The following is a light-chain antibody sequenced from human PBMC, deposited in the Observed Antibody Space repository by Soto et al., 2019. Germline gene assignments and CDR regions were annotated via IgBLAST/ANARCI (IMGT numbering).Light chain of an antibody. CDR3: QQYNNWPLT. CDR2: GAS. V-gene: IGKV3-15*01. J-gene: IGKJ4*01. CDR1: QSVSSN. Sequence: EIVMTQSPATLSVSPGERATLSCRASQSVSSNLAWYQQKPGQAPRLLIYGASTRATGIPARFSGSGSGTEFTLTLGRLQSEDFAVYYCQQYNNWPLTFGGGTKVEIK.